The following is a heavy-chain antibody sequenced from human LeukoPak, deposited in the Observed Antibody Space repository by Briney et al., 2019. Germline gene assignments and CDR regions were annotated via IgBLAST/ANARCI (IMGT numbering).Heavy chain of an antibody. CDR2: INPNSGGT. CDR1: GYTFTGYY. Sequence: ASVKVSCKASGYTFTGYYMHWVRQAPGQGLEWMGRINPNSGGTNYAQKFQGRVTMTRDTSISTAYMELSRLRSEDTAVYYCARDAYYYDSSGDWPGVDYYMDVWGKGTTVTVSS. D-gene: IGHD3-22*01. J-gene: IGHJ6*03. V-gene: IGHV1-2*06. CDR3: ARDAYYYDSSGDWPGVDYYMDV.